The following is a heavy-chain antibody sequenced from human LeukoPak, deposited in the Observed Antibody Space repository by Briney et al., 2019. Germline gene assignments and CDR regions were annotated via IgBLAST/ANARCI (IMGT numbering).Heavy chain of an antibody. V-gene: IGHV3-48*03. D-gene: IGHD6-19*01. Sequence: GGSLRLSCAASGFTLSSYEMNWVRQAPGKGLEWVSYISSSGSTIKYADSVKGRFTISRDNAKNSLYLQMNSLRAEDTAVYYCARDLSSGWYLSSASYYFDYWGQGTLVSVSS. CDR1: GFTLSSYE. J-gene: IGHJ4*02. CDR3: ARDLSSGWYLSSASYYFDY. CDR2: ISSSGSTI.